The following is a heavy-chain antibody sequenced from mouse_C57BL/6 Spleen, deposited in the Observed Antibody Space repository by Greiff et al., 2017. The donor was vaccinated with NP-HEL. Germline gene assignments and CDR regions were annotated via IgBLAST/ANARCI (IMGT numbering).Heavy chain of an antibody. CDR2: INPNNGGT. D-gene: IGHD2-4*01. CDR3: AKGLRRPHWYFDV. Sequence: VQLQQSGPELVKPGASVKISCKASGYTFTDYYMNWVKQSHGKSLEWIGDINPNNGGTSYNQKFKGKATLTVDKSSSTAYMELRSRTSEDSAVYYCAKGLRRPHWYFDVWGTGTTVTVSS. CDR1: GYTFTDYY. J-gene: IGHJ1*03. V-gene: IGHV1-26*01.